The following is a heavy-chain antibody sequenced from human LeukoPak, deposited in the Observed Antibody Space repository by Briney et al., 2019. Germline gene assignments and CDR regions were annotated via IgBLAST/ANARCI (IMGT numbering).Heavy chain of an antibody. CDR1: GFTFSSYV. CDR2: IRYDGSNK. CDR3: AKDGMEWLRLGGPDY. V-gene: IGHV3-30*02. J-gene: IGHJ4*02. D-gene: IGHD5-12*01. Sequence: GGSLRLSCAASGFTFSSYVMHWVRQAPGKGLEWVAFIRYDGSNKYYADSVKGRFTISRDNSKITLYLQMNSLRAEDTAVYYCAKDGMEWLRLGGPDYWGQGTLVTVSS.